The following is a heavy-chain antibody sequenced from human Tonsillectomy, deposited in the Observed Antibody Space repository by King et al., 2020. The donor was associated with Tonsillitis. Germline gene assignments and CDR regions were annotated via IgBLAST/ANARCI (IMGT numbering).Heavy chain of an antibody. J-gene: IGHJ6*03. CDR1: GGSFSGYY. CDR2: INHSGST. D-gene: IGHD5-18*01. Sequence: VQLQQWGAGLLKPSETLSLTCAVYGGSFSGYYWTWIRQPPGKGLEWIGEINHSGSTNYSPSLKSRVTISVDTSKNQFSLRLSSVTAADTAVYYCARGGYGAAMDQYYYYMDVWATGTTVTVSS. CDR3: ARGGYGAAMDQYYYYMDV. V-gene: IGHV4-34*01.